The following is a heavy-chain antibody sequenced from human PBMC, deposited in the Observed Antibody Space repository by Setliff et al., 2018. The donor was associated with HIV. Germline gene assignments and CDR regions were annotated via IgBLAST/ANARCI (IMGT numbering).Heavy chain of an antibody. CDR3: ARGGSSSRYYYYYMDV. CDR1: GYTFTSYY. D-gene: IGHD6-6*01. V-gene: IGHV1-46*01. CDR2: INPSGGST. J-gene: IGHJ6*03. Sequence: ASVKVSCKASGYTFTSYYMHWVRQAPGQGLEWMGIINPSGGSTSYAQKFQGRVTMARDTSTSTVYMELSSLRSEDTAVYYCARGGSSSRYYYYYMDVWGKGTTVTVSS.